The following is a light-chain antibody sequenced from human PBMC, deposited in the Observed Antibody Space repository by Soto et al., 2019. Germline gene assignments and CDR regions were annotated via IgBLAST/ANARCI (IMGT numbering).Light chain of an antibody. V-gene: IGLV2-8*01. Sequence: QSALTQPPSASGSPGQSVAISCSGTSSDVGGYNYVSWYQQHPGKAPKLMIYDVNKRPSGVPDRFSGSKSGNTASLTVSGHQGEDEADYYCISYAGSNKPAFGGGTKVTVL. CDR3: ISYAGSNKPA. J-gene: IGLJ2*01. CDR1: SSDVGGYNY. CDR2: DVN.